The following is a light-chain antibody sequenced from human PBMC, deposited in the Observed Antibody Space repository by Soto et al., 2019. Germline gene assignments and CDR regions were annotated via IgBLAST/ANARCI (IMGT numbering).Light chain of an antibody. V-gene: IGKV3-15*01. CDR1: QSVSSN. CDR3: PQYNNWPRT. Sequence: EIVLTQSPASLSVSPGNRATLSCRASQSVSSNLAWYQQKPGLAPRLLIYGASTRATGIPASFSGSGSGTEFSLTISSLQSEDFAVYYCPQYNNWPRTFGQGTKVEIK. CDR2: GAS. J-gene: IGKJ1*01.